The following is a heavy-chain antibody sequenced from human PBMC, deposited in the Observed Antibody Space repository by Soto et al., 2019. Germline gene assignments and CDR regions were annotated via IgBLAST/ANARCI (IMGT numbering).Heavy chain of an antibody. Sequence: ASVKVSCKASGGTFSSYTISWVRQAPGQGLEWMGRIIPILGIANYAQKFQGRVTITADKPTSTAYMELSSLRSEDTAVYYCAKMGGTTPYKYYYYYYMDVWGKGTTVTVSS. CDR3: AKMGGTTPYKYYYYYYMDV. V-gene: IGHV1-69*02. J-gene: IGHJ6*03. CDR2: IIPILGIA. D-gene: IGHD2-15*01. CDR1: GGTFSSYT.